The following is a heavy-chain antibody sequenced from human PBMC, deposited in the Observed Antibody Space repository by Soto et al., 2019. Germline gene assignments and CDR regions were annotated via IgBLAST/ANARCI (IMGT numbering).Heavy chain of an antibody. CDR2: IGTAGDT. V-gene: IGHV3-13*01. J-gene: IGHJ6*02. CDR3: ARDRVYNYYYYYGMDV. CDR1: GFTFSSYD. D-gene: IGHD3-10*01. Sequence: PGGSLRLSCAASGFTFSSYDMHWVRQATGKGLEWVSAIGTAGDTYYPGSVKGRFTISRENAKNSLYLQMNSLRAEDTAVYYCARDRVYNYYYYYGMDVWGQGTTVTVSS.